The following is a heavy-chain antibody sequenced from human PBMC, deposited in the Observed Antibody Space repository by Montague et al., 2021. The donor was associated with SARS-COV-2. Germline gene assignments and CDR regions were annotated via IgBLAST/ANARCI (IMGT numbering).Heavy chain of an antibody. D-gene: IGHD5-12*01. Sequence: SETLSLTCSVSGGSISDYYWNWIRQPPGKGLEWIGYIYYNTGNTKYNPSLQSRVTISLDTSKNQFSLNLRSVTAADTALYFRARGTGYDYYFNCWGLGTLVTVSS. CDR3: ARGTGYDYYFNC. J-gene: IGHJ4*02. V-gene: IGHV4-59*01. CDR2: IYYNTGNT. CDR1: GGSISDYY.